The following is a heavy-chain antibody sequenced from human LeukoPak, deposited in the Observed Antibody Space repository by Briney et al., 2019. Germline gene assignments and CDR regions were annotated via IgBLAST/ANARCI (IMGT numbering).Heavy chain of an antibody. CDR2: VYYSGST. Sequence: ASETLSLTCTVSGDSISSHSHFWGWIRQPPGKGLEWIGSVYYSGSTYSNPSLKSRVTISVDTSKNQFSLKLSSVTAADTAVYYCVRVYRKFYGSGNWHNWFDPWGQGTLVTVSP. D-gene: IGHD3-10*01. CDR1: GDSISSHSHF. CDR3: VRVYRKFYGSGNWHNWFDP. J-gene: IGHJ5*02. V-gene: IGHV4-39*01.